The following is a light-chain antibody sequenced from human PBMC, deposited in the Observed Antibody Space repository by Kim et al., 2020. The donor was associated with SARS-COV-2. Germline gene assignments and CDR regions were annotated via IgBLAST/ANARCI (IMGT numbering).Light chain of an antibody. Sequence: SVSREQSASITCSGDKLGDKYACWYQQKPGQSPVLVIYQDSKRPSGIPERFSGSNSGNTATLTISGTQAMDEADYYCQAWDSSTEVFGGGTQLTVL. CDR2: QDS. J-gene: IGLJ2*01. CDR3: QAWDSSTEV. V-gene: IGLV3-1*01. CDR1: KLGDKY.